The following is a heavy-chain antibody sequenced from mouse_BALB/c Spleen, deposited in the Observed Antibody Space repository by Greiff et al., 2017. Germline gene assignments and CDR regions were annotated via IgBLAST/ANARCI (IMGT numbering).Heavy chain of an antibody. V-gene: IGHV14-3*02. J-gene: IGHJ3*01. CDR1: GFNIKDTY. CDR2: IDPANGNT. Sequence: VHVKQSGAELVKPGASVKLSCTASGFNIKDTYMHWVKQRPEQGLEWIGRIDPANGNTKYDPKFQGKATITADTSSNTAYLQLSSLTSEDTAVYYCASGIHHEGFAYWGQGTLVTVSA. D-gene: IGHD1-2*01. CDR3: ASGIHHEGFAY.